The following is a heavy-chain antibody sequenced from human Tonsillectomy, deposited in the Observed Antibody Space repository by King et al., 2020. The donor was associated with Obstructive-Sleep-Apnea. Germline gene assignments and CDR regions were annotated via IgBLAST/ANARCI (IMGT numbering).Heavy chain of an antibody. Sequence: VQLVESGGGLVQPGRSLRLSCAASGFTFDDYAMHWVRQAPGKGLEWVSGISWNIGSIGYADSVKGRFTISRDNAKNSLYLQMNSLRAEDTALYYCAKSYYDILTGYPDYWGQGTLVTVSS. V-gene: IGHV3-9*01. CDR2: ISWNIGSI. D-gene: IGHD3-9*01. J-gene: IGHJ4*02. CDR1: GFTFDDYA. CDR3: AKSYYDILTGYPDY.